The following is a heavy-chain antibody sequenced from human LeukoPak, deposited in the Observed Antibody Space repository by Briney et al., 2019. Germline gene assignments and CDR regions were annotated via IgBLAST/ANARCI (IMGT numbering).Heavy chain of an antibody. CDR2: MNPNSGNT. CDR1: GYTFTSYD. V-gene: IGHV1-8*01. Sequence: ASVKVSCKASGYTFTSYDINWVRQATGQGLEWMGWMNPNSGNTGYAQKFQGRVTMTRNTSISTAYMELSSLRSEDTAVYYCARARLQLGWSDPWGQGTLVTVSS. J-gene: IGHJ5*02. CDR3: ARARLQLGWSDP. D-gene: IGHD4-11*01.